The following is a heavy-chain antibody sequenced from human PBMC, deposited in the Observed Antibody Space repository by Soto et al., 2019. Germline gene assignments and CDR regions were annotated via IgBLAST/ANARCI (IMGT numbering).Heavy chain of an antibody. CDR1: GGSISSGGYY. D-gene: IGHD5-12*01. J-gene: IGHJ4*02. CDR3: ARRIVATIYYFDY. Sequence: QVQLQESGPGLVKPSQTLSLTCTVSGGSISSGGYYWSWIRQHPGKGLEWIGYIDYSGSTYYNPSPKSGVTISVATSKNQFSLKLSSVTAADTAVYYCARRIVATIYYFDYWGQGTLVTVSS. V-gene: IGHV4-31*03. CDR2: IDYSGST.